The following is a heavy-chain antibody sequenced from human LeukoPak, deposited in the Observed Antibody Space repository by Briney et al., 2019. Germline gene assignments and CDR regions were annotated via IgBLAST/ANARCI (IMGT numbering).Heavy chain of an antibody. D-gene: IGHD4-23*01. CDR1: GYTFTGYY. CDR3: ARDDYGGNPFDY. CDR2: INPNSGGT. Sequence: GASLKVSSKASGYTFTGYYMHWVRQAPGQGLEWMGWINPNSGGTNYAQKFQGRVTITRDTSISTAYMELSRLRSDDTAVYYCARDDYGGNPFDYWGQGTLVTVSS. V-gene: IGHV1-2*02. J-gene: IGHJ4*02.